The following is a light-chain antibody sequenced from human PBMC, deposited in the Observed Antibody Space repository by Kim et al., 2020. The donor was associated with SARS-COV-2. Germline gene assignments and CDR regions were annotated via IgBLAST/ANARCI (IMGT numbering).Light chain of an antibody. V-gene: IGKV1-5*01. CDR2: DAS. CDR3: QQYNSYPYT. J-gene: IGKJ2*01. CDR1: QSISSW. Sequence: GDRVTITCRASQSISSWLAWYQQKPGKAPKLLIYDASSLESGVPSRFSGSGSGAEFTLTISSLQPDDFATYYCQQYNSYPYTFGQGTKLEI.